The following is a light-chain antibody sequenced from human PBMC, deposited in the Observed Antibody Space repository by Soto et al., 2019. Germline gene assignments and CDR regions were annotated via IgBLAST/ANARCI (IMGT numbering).Light chain of an antibody. J-gene: IGLJ1*01. Sequence: QLVLTQPASVSGSPGQSITISCTGTSSDVGRYEYVSWYQQHQGKAPRLIIYEVINRSSGVSNRFSGSKSGNTASLTISGLQAEDEADYYCSSYTTSTFLYVFGTGTKLTVL. CDR1: SSDVGRYEY. V-gene: IGLV2-14*01. CDR3: SSYTTSTFLYV. CDR2: EVI.